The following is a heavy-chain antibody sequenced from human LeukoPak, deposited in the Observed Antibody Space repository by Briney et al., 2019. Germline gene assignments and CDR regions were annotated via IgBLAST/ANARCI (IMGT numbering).Heavy chain of an antibody. J-gene: IGHJ4*02. V-gene: IGHV1-2*02. CDR2: INPNSGGT. CDR1: GYTFTSYY. Sequence: ASVKVSCKASGYTFTSYYMHWVRQAPGQGLEWMGWINPNSGGTNYAQKFQGRVTMTRDMSISTAYMELSRLRSDDTAVYYCARRAGAYSHPYDYWGQGTLVTVSS. D-gene: IGHD4/OR15-4a*01. CDR3: ARRAGAYSHPYDY.